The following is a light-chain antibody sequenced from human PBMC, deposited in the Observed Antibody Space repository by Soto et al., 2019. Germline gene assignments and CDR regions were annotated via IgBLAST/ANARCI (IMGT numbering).Light chain of an antibody. CDR1: QSVTSNY. Sequence: EIVLTQSPGTLSLSPGERATLSCRASQSVTSNYLSWYQQKPGQAPRLLIYGASTRATGIPDRFSGSASGTDFTLTINRLDPEDFAVYYCQQYATSPWTFGQGTTVEIK. CDR2: GAS. J-gene: IGKJ1*01. V-gene: IGKV3-20*01. CDR3: QQYATSPWT.